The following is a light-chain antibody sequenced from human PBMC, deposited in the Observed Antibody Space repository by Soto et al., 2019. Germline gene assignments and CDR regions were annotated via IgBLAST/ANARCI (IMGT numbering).Light chain of an antibody. J-gene: IGKJ5*01. V-gene: IGKV3D-20*01. CDR1: QSVSSSY. CDR2: DAS. CDR3: QQYGSSPIT. Sequence: EIVLTQSPATLSLSPGERATLSCGASQSVSSSYLAWYQQKPGLAPRLLIYDASSRATGIPDRFSGSGSGTDFPLTISRLEPEDVAVYYCQQYGSSPITFGQGTRLEIK.